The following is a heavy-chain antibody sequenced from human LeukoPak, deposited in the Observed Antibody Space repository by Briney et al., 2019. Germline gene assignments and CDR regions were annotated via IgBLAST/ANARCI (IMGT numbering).Heavy chain of an antibody. CDR2: ISWNSGSI. Sequence: PGRSLRLSCAASGFTFDDYAMHWVRQAPGKGLEWVSGISWNSGSIGYADSVKGRFTISRDNAKNSLYLQMNSLRAEDTALYYCAKDSQVLVGGYFDYWGQGTLVTVSS. D-gene: IGHD3-22*01. CDR1: GFTFDDYA. J-gene: IGHJ4*02. CDR3: AKDSQVLVGGYFDY. V-gene: IGHV3-9*01.